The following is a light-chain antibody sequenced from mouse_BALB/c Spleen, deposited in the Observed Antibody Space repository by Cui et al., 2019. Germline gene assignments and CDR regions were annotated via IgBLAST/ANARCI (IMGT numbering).Light chain of an antibody. CDR2: ATS. CDR1: SSVSY. J-gene: IGKJ1*01. CDR3: QRWSSNPWT. Sequence: QTVPSQSPAILSASPGEKVTMTGWASSSVSYMHWYQHEPGSSPMPWIYATSNLASRVRARFSGSGSGTSYSLTIGRVEAEDAAAYYCQRWSSNPWTFGGGTKLEIK. V-gene: IGKV4-72*01.